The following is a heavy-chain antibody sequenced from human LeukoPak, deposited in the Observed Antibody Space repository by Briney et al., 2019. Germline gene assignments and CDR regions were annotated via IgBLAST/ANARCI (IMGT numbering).Heavy chain of an antibody. D-gene: IGHD3-3*01. CDR1: GFTFSSYW. Sequence: GGSLRLSCAASGFTFSSYWMSWVRQAPGKGLEWVANIKQDGSEKYYVDSVKGRFAISRDNAKNLLYLQMNSLRAEDTAVYYCARDVDDFWSGYSLRDHFDYWGQGTLVTVSS. J-gene: IGHJ4*02. V-gene: IGHV3-7*01. CDR3: ARDVDDFWSGYSLRDHFDY. CDR2: IKQDGSEK.